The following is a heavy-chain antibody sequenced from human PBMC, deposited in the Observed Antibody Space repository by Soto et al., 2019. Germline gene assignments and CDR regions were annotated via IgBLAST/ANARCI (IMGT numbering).Heavy chain of an antibody. D-gene: IGHD3-22*01. Sequence: SETLSLTCTVSGGSVNTAPYHWSWIRQSPRNGLEWIGNIYYTGSTNYNPSFESRVAISLDTSNNQFSLRLTSLTAADTAVYFCARDHHSYYDTSGYYPYFDFWGQGTLVTSPQ. J-gene: IGHJ4*02. CDR1: GGSVNTAPYH. V-gene: IGHV4-61*01. CDR2: IYYTGST. CDR3: ARDHHSYYDTSGYYPYFDF.